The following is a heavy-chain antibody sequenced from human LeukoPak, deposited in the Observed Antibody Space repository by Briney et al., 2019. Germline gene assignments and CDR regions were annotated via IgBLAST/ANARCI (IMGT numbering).Heavy chain of an antibody. CDR2: INSDGTIT. CDR1: GFTLSSYW. J-gene: IGHJ5*02. V-gene: IGHV3-74*01. D-gene: IGHD2-15*01. Sequence: GGSLRLSCAASGFTLSSYWMHWVRQAPRKGQVWVSRINSDGTITNYAHSVKGRFTISTDNGKNTLYLQMSSLRGGDTAVYYCATTQLGVVGPEPWGERALVTVSS. CDR3: ATTQLGVVGPEP.